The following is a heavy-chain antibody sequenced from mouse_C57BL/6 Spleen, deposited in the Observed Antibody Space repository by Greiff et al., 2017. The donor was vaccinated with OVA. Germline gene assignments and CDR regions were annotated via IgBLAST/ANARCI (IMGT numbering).Heavy chain of an antibody. CDR1: GFTFSSYA. CDR2: ISSGGDYI. J-gene: IGHJ3*01. V-gene: IGHV5-9-1*02. Sequence: DVMLVESGEGLVKPGGSLKLSCAASGFTFSSYAMSWVRQTPEKRLEWVAYISSGGDYIYYADTVKGRFTISRDNARNTLYLQMSSLKSEDTAMDYCTREARDDYDDGFAYWGQGTLVTVSA. CDR3: TREARDDYDDGFAY. D-gene: IGHD2-4*01.